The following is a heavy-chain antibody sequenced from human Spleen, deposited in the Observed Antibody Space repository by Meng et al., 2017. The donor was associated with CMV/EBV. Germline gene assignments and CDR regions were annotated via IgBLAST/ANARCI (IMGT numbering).Heavy chain of an antibody. J-gene: IGHJ4*02. D-gene: IGHD6-19*01. CDR1: GGSVSSDIYY. CDR2: IYHSGSA. CDR3: ARLRRSRGCDY. Sequence: SVSGGSVSSDIYYWSWIRQPPGKGLEWIGYIYHSGSANYNASLKSRVTVSIDTSKNQFSLKLSSVSAADTAVYYCARLRRSRGCDYWGQGAPVTVSS. V-gene: IGHV4-61*01.